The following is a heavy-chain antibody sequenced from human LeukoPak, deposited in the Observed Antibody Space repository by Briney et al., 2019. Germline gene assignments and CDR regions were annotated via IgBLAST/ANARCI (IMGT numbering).Heavy chain of an antibody. CDR2: ITYGGGSK. D-gene: IGHD3-10*01. J-gene: IGHJ2*01. CDR1: GFTFSKYA. Sequence: PGGSLRLSCAASGFTFSKYAMRWVRQAPGKGPEWVSAITYGGGSKYYADSAMGRFTISRHNSKNTLYLQMNRLGYDETAGYCFAKASLDYFASGRRAVGNYFFYLWGRGTLVTVAS. CDR3: AKASLDYFASGRRAVGNYFFYL. V-gene: IGHV3-23*01.